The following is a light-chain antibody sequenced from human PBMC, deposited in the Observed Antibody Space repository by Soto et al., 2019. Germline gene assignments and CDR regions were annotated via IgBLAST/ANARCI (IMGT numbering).Light chain of an antibody. Sequence: EIVLTQSPGTLSLSPGERATLSCRASQSVSSSYLAWYQQKPGQAPRLLIYGASSRATGIPDRFSGSGSGTYFTLTISSLEPDDFAVYYCQQYGSSPLTFGGGPKVQIK. J-gene: IGKJ4*01. CDR1: QSVSSSY. V-gene: IGKV3-20*01. CDR3: QQYGSSPLT. CDR2: GAS.